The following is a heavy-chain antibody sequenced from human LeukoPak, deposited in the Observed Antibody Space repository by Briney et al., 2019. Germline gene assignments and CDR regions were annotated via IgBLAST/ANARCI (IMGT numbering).Heavy chain of an antibody. V-gene: IGHV3-23*01. CDR1: GFTFSSYA. CDR3: AKDAYYYDSSGYFA. Sequence: GGSLRLSCAASGFTFSSYAMSWVRQAPGKGLEWVSSISATGGSTYYADSVKGRSTISRDNSKNTLYLQMNSLRAEDTAVYYCAKDAYYYDSSGYFAWGQGTLVTVSS. J-gene: IGHJ4*02. CDR2: ISATGGST. D-gene: IGHD3-22*01.